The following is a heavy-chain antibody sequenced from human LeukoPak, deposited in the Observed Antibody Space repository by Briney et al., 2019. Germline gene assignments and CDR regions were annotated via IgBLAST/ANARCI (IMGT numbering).Heavy chain of an antibody. CDR2: ISAYNGNT. CDR1: GYTFTSYG. CDR3: ARRSRRARILSRYYYYYMDV. D-gene: IGHD2-15*01. J-gene: IGHJ6*03. Sequence: ASVKVPCKASGYTFTSYGISWVRQAPGQGLEWMGWISAYNGNTNYAQKLQGRVTMTTDTSTSTAYMELRSLRSDDTAVYYCARRSRRARILSRYYYYYMDVWGKGTTVTVSS. V-gene: IGHV1-18*01.